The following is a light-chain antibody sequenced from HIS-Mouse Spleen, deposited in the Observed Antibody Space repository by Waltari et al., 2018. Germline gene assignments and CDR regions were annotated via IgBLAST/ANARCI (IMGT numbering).Light chain of an antibody. CDR1: QSVSNN. V-gene: IGKV3-15*01. CDR3: QQYNNWPWT. CDR2: GAS. Sequence: EIVMTQSPATLSVSPGERATLSCRARQSVSNNLAWYQQKPGQAPRLLIYGASTRATGIPARFSGSGSGTEFTLTISSMQSEDFAVYYCQQYNNWPWTFGQGTKVEIK. J-gene: IGKJ1*01.